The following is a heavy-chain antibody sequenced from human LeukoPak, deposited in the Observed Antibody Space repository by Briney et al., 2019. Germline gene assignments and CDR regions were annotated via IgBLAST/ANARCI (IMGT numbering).Heavy chain of an antibody. CDR2: INTNTGNP. CDR1: GYSFSSYV. J-gene: IGHJ4*02. CDR3: ARDGSGYYSDY. V-gene: IGHV7-4-1*02. D-gene: IGHD3-22*01. Sequence: ASVKVSCKASGYSFSSYVMNWVRQAPGQGLEWMGWINTNTGNPTYAQGFTGRFVFSLDTSVSTAYLQISSLKADDTAVCYCARDGSGYYSDYWGQGTLVTVSS.